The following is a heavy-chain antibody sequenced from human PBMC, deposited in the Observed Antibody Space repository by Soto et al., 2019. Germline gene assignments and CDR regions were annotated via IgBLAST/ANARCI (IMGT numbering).Heavy chain of an antibody. V-gene: IGHV3-74*01. CDR2: INDEGNNA. J-gene: IGHJ4*02. CDR3: TRGPRVSSIGTGAY. CDR1: GFIFKMYY. D-gene: IGHD1-26*01. Sequence: EVHLVQSGGGLIQPGGSLRLSCEASGFIFKMYYLHWVRQTPGKGPLWVARINDEGNNATYADSVKGRFTISRDNAKNTLYLQRDGLRVEDTGLYYCTRGPRVSSIGTGAYWGQGSLVTVST.